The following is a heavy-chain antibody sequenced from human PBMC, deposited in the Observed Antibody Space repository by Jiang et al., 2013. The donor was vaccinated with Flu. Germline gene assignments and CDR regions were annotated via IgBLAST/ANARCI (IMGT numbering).Heavy chain of an antibody. CDR2: ISVYNDNT. CDR3: ARVAGGAAHGYYFDP. CDR1: YG. V-gene: IGHV1-18*01. J-gene: IGHJ5*02. D-gene: IGHD1-26*01. Sequence: YGISWVRQAPGQGLEWMGWISVYNDNTIYAQQLQGRVTVSTDTSTSTAYMELGSLRSDDTAVYYCARVAGGAAHGYYFDPWGQGTLVTVSS.